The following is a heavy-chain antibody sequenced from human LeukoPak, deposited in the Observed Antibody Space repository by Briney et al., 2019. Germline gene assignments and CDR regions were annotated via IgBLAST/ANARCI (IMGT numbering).Heavy chain of an antibody. D-gene: IGHD6-13*01. CDR2: ISGSGGST. V-gene: IGHV3-23*01. CDR1: GFTFSSYA. CDR3: AKHDSSSPRGASDY. J-gene: IGHJ4*02. Sequence: PGGSLRLSCAASGFTFSSYAMSWVRQAPGKGLEWVSAISGSGGSTYYADSVKGRFTISRDNSKNTLYLQMNSLRAEDTAVYYCAKHDSSSPRGASDYWGQGTLVTVSS.